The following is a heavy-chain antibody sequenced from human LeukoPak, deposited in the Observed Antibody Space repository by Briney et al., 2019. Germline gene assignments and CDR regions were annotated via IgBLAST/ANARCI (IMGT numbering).Heavy chain of an antibody. CDR3: ATRISGYDSYYFDY. V-gene: IGHV4-59*08. J-gene: IGHJ4*02. CDR2: IYYSGST. CDR1: GGSISSYY. D-gene: IGHD5-12*01. Sequence: SETLSLTCTVSGGSISSYYWSWIRQPPGKGLEWIGYIYYSGSTNYNPSLKSRVTISVDTSKNQFSLKLSSVTAADTAVYYCATRISGYDSYYFDYWGQGTLVTVSS.